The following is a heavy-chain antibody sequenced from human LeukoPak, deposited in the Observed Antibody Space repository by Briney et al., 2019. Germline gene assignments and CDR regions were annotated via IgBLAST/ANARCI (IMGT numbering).Heavy chain of an antibody. Sequence: GASVKVSCKASGGTFSSYAISWVRQAPGQGLEWMGRIIPILGIANYAQKFQGRVTITADKSTSTAYMELSSLRSEDTAVYYCARAHEAYYDFWSGYSYDAFDIWGQGTMVTVSS. D-gene: IGHD3-3*01. J-gene: IGHJ3*02. CDR3: ARAHEAYYDFWSGYSYDAFDI. CDR1: GGTFSSYA. CDR2: IIPILGIA. V-gene: IGHV1-69*04.